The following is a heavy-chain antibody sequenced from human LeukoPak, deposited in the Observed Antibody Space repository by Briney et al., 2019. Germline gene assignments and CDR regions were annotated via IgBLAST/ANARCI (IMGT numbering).Heavy chain of an antibody. V-gene: IGHV1-69*04. D-gene: IGHD3-9*01. CDR2: IITILGIA. Sequence: SLKVPCKSSGGTFSSHAINWVRQAPGQALEWIGTIITILGIANYAQKFQGRVTITADKYTSTAYMELSSLRSEDTAVYYCARDLLDWLFPTHDYWGQGTLVTVSS. CDR3: ARDLLDWLFPTHDY. CDR1: GGTFSSHA. J-gene: IGHJ4*02.